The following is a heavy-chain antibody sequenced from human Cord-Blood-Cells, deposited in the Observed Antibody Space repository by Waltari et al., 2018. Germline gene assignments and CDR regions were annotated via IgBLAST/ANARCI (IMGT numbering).Heavy chain of an antibody. D-gene: IGHD4-4*01. CDR2: IIPIFGTA. V-gene: IGHV1-69*01. Sequence: QAQLVQSGAEVTKPRSSVKGSCKDPGGTFSRYAITRVRQAPGQGLEWMGGIIPIFGTANYAQKFQGRVTITADESTSTAYMELSSLRSEDTAVYYCASPSTTVFAFDIWGQGTMVTVSS. CDR1: GGTFSRYA. CDR3: ASPSTTVFAFDI. J-gene: IGHJ3*02.